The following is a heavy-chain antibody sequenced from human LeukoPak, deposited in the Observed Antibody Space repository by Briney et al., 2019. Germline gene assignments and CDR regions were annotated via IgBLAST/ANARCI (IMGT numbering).Heavy chain of an antibody. D-gene: IGHD2-15*01. CDR1: GGTFSSYA. J-gene: IGHJ4*02. CDR2: IIPIFGTA. V-gene: IGHV1-69*06. CDR3: ATQIPNKGGGSPCYFDY. Sequence: GASVKVSCKASGGTFSSYAISWVRQAPGQGLEWMGGIIPIFGTANYAQKFQGRVTITADKSTSTAYMELSSLRSEDTAVYYCATQIPNKGGGSPCYFDYWGQGTLVTVSS.